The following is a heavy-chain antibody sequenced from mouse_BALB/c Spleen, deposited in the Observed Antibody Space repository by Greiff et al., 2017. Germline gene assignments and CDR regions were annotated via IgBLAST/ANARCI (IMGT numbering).Heavy chain of an antibody. Sequence: VQLQQSGPELVKPGASVKVSCKASGYAFTSYNMYWVKQSPGKSLEWIGYIDPYNGGTSYNQKFKDKTTLTADKSSSTAYMQLSSLTSEDSAVYYCARGTTVEATELRGNAMDYWGQGTSVTVSS. CDR1: GYAFTSYN. J-gene: IGHJ4*01. V-gene: IGHV1S135*01. CDR2: IDPYNGGT. CDR3: ARGTTVEATELRGNAMDY. D-gene: IGHD1-1*01.